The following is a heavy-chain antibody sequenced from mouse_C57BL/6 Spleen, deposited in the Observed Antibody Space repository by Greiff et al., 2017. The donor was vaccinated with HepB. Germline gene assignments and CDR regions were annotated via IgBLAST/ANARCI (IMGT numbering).Heavy chain of an antibody. CDR3: AREFDY. Sequence: QVQLQQSGPELVKPGASVKISCKASGYSFSSSWMNWVKQRPGKGLEWIGRIYPGDGDTNYNGKFKGKATLTADKSSSTAYMQLSSLTSEDSAVYFFAREFDYWGQGTTLTVSS. CDR1: GYSFSSSW. V-gene: IGHV1-82*01. J-gene: IGHJ2*01. CDR2: IYPGDGDT.